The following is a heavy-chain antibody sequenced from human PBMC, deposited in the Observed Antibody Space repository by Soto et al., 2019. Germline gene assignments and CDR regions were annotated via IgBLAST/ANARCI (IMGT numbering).Heavy chain of an antibody. V-gene: IGHV4-34*01. CDR2: INHSGGT. CDR1: GSSFSGFY. CDR3: ARGTRITMHSL. D-gene: IGHD3-3*01. Sequence: SETLSLTCAVYGSSFSGFYWSWIRQPPGKGLEWIGEINHSGGTKYNSSLKSRVIISVDTPKNQFSLKMTSVTAADTAVYYCARGTRITMHSLWGQGALVTVSS. J-gene: IGHJ4*02.